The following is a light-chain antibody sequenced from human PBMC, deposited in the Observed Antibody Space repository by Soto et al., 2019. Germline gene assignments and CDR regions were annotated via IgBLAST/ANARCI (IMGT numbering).Light chain of an antibody. V-gene: IGKV3-15*01. CDR2: GAS. CDR3: QQASNWPRT. Sequence: MTQSPATLSVSPGESATLSCRASQSVSSHLGWFQQKPGQVPRLLIYGASHRVPGIPARFSGSGSGTEFTLTISGLQSEDFAVYYCQQASNWPRTFGQGTKVEIK. J-gene: IGKJ1*01. CDR1: QSVSSH.